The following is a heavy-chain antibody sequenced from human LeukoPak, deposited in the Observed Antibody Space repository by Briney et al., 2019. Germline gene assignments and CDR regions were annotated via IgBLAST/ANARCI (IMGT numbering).Heavy chain of an antibody. CDR2: IRYDGSNK. V-gene: IGHV3-30*02. CDR3: AKVSALLDFWSGYYCDY. D-gene: IGHD3-3*01. J-gene: IGHJ4*02. Sequence: GGSLRLSCAASGFTFSSYGMHWVRQAPGKGLEWVAFIRYDGSNKYYADSVKGRFTISRDNSKNTLYLQMNSLRAEDTAVYYCAKVSALLDFWSGYYCDYWGQGTLVTVSS. CDR1: GFTFSSYG.